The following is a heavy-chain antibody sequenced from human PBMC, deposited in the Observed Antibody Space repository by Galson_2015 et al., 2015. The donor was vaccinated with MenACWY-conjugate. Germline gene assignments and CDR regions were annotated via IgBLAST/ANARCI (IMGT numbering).Heavy chain of an antibody. Sequence: ETLSLTCTVSGDSISSDNFYWGWIRQPPGKGLEWIGSIYYSGSTYYNPSVKRRVTISVDTSRNQFSLRLSSLTAADAAVYYCARRGRADAFDMWGQGTMVTVSA. CDR2: IYYSGST. V-gene: IGHV4-39*01. CDR1: GDSISSDNFY. J-gene: IGHJ3*02. CDR3: ARRGRADAFDM.